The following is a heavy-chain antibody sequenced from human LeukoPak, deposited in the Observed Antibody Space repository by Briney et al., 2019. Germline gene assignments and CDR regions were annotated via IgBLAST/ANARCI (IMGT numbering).Heavy chain of an antibody. D-gene: IGHD6-13*01. CDR3: ARRGDSSWYGNWFDP. Sequence: PGESLKISXKGSGYSFTSYWIGWVRQMPGKGLEWKGIIYPSDSDTRYSPSFQGRVTFSADKAISTAYLQWSSLKASDTAMYYRARRGDSSWYGNWFDPWGQGTLVTVSS. CDR2: IYPSDSDT. CDR1: GYSFTSYW. V-gene: IGHV5-51*01. J-gene: IGHJ5*02.